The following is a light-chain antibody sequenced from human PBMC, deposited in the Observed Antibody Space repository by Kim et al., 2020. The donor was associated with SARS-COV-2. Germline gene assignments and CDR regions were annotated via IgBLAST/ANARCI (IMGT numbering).Light chain of an antibody. CDR1: QGTSSRY. CDR2: GTS. J-gene: IGKJ5*01. V-gene: IGKV3-20*01. CDR3: QQYGNLIT. Sequence: LSTGGRATLSVRASQGTSSRYLAWYHQKPGQAPRLFIDGTSSGATGIPDRFSGIGSGTDFILIISILEPENFAVYYCQQYGNLITSGQGTRLEIK.